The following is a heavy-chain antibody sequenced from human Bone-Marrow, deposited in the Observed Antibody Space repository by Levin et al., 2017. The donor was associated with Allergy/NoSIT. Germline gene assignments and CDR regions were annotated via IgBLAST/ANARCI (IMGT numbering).Heavy chain of an antibody. D-gene: IGHD3-9*01. Sequence: PGGSLRLSCAASGLSFRSYWMHWVRQAPGEGLVWVSRISTDGSSTMYADSVQVRFTISRDTAKNTLYLDLNSLEVEDKAVYYCASEYYGVLTGYYYDYWGQGALVTVSS. CDR1: GLSFRSYW. CDR3: ASEYYGVLTGYYYDY. J-gene: IGHJ4*02. V-gene: IGHV3-74*03. CDR2: ISTDGSST.